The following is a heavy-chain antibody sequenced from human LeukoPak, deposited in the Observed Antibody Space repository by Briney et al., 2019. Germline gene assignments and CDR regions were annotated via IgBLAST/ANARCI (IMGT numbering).Heavy chain of an antibody. V-gene: IGHV5-51*01. D-gene: IGHD3-22*01. CDR3: ARLLGSRYYYDSTSYLDY. CDR1: GYSFINYW. Sequence: GESLKISCQVSGYSFINYWIGWVRQMPGKGLESMGIIYPADSDTTYSPSFQGQVTISADKSISTAYLQWSSLKASDTAMYYCARLLGSRYYYDSTSYLDYWGQETLVSVSS. J-gene: IGHJ4*02. CDR2: IYPADSDT.